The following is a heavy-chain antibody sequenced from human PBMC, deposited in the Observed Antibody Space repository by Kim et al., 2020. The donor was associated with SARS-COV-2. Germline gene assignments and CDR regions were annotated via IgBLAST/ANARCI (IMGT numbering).Heavy chain of an antibody. CDR3: ARRSSGWDYYFDY. J-gene: IGHJ4*02. CDR2: IYHSGST. Sequence: SETLSLTCAVSGGSISSSNWWSWVRQPPGKGLEWIGEIYHSGSTNYNPSLKSRVTISVDKSKNQFSLKLSSVTAADTAVYYCARRSSGWDYYFDYWGQGTLVTVSS. CDR1: GGSISSSNW. D-gene: IGHD6-19*01. V-gene: IGHV4-4*02.